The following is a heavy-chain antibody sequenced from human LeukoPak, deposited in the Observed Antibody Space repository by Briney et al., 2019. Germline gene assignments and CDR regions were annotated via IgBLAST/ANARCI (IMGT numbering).Heavy chain of an antibody. CDR1: GFTFSNYA. D-gene: IGHD6-19*01. V-gene: IGHV3-23*01. Sequence: PGGSLRLSCAASGFTFSNYAMSWVRQAPGKGLEWVSGISGSGGSTYYADSVGRFSISRDNSNNTLYLQMNSLRAEDTAVYYCARDHSSGWYSDYFDYWGQGTLVTVSS. CDR2: ISGSGGST. J-gene: IGHJ4*02. CDR3: ARDHSSGWYSDYFDY.